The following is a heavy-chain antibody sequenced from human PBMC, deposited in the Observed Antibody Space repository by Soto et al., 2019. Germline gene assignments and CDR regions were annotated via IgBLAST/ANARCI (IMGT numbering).Heavy chain of an antibody. V-gene: IGHV3-30*18. J-gene: IGHJ3*02. CDR2: TSYDGSSK. D-gene: IGHD2-15*01. CDR3: AKEMRRILSSPGDAFDI. Sequence: PGGSLRLSCAGSGFIFKNYGMHWVRQPPGRGLEWVALTSYDGSSKAYADSVKGRFTISRDNSKNTLDLQMNSLRFEDTAVYYCAKEMRRILSSPGDAFDIWGQGTMVTVSS. CDR1: GFIFKNYG.